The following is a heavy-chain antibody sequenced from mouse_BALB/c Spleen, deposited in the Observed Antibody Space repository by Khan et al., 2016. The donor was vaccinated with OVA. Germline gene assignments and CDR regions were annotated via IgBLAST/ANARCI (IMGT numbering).Heavy chain of an antibody. CDR1: GYSITSGYG. D-gene: IGHD1-2*01. CDR2: IRYSGST. V-gene: IGHV3-1*02. CDR3: ASTARLKY. J-gene: IGHJ2*01. Sequence: EVQLQESGPGLVKPSQSLSLTCTVTGYSITSGYGWNWIRQFPGNQLEWLGYIRYSGSTNYNPSLKNRISITRDTSKNQFFLQVNSVTTEETATYYCASTARLKYWGQGTTLTVSS.